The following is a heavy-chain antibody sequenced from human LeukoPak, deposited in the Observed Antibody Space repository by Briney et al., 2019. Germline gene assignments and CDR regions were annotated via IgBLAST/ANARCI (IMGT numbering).Heavy chain of an antibody. J-gene: IGHJ4*02. V-gene: IGHV4-38-2*01. CDR3: ARQGSDCYSDY. CDR2: IYHSGST. D-gene: IGHD2-21*01. Sequence: PSETLSLTCAVSGYSISSGYYWGWIRQPPGKGLEWIGSIYHSGSTYYNPSLKSRITISVDTSKNQFSLKLSSVTAADPAVYYCARQGSDCYSDYWGQGTLVTVSS. CDR1: GYSISSGYY.